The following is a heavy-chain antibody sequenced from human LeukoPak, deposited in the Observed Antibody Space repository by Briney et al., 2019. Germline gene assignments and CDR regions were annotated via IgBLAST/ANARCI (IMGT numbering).Heavy chain of an antibody. CDR3: ARVVSYSGYADGAFDI. J-gene: IGHJ3*02. CDR1: GFTFSDYY. V-gene: IGHV3-11*01. Sequence: GGSLRLSCAASGFTFSDYYMSWIRQAPGKGLEWVSYISSSGSTIYYADSVKGRFTISRDNAKNSLYLQMNSLRAEDTAVYYCARVVSYSGYADGAFDIWGQGTMVTVSS. D-gene: IGHD5-12*01. CDR2: ISSSGSTI.